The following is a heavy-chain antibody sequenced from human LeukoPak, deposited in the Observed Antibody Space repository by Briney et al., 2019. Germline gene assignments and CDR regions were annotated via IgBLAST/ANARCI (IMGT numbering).Heavy chain of an antibody. D-gene: IGHD4-17*01. CDR3: ARDYYGDSDSYYFDY. V-gene: IGHV3-7*01. CDR1: GGSISSSSYY. J-gene: IGHJ4*02. Sequence: ETLSLTCTVSGGSISSSSYYWGWIRQPPGKGLEWVANIKQDGSEKYYVDSVKGRFTISRDNAKNSLYLQMNSLRAEDTAVYYCARDYYGDSDSYYFDYWGQGTLVTVSS. CDR2: IKQDGSEK.